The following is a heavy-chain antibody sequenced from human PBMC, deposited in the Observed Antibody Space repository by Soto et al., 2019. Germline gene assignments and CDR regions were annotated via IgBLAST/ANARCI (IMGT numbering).Heavy chain of an antibody. CDR3: AREDSYGWSGESLDV. V-gene: IGHV4-34*01. J-gene: IGHJ6*02. CDR1: GDSLRGQS. CDR2: LDESGGT. Sequence: QVQLQQWGAGLLKASETLSLICAVVGDSLRGQSWNWIRQSPGKGLEWIGELDESGGTNYNQSLRSGAIISNDPSKNQFSRTLTSGAAADTAVYYWAREDSYGWSGESLDVWGQGTTATVSS. D-gene: IGHD6-19*01.